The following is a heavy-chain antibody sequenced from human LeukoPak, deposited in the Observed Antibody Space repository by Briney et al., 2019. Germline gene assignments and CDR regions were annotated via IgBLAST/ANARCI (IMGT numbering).Heavy chain of an antibody. CDR1: GGSISSGDYY. CDR2: IYYSGST. CDR3: AGGGGHEMATIRYYFDY. J-gene: IGHJ4*02. V-gene: IGHV4-61*08. Sequence: SETLSLTCTVSGGSISSGDYYWSWIRQPPGTGLEWIGYIYYSGSTNYNPSLKSRVTISVDTSKNQFSLKLSSVTAADTAVYYCAGGGGHEMATIRYYFDYWGQGTLVTVSS. D-gene: IGHD5-12*01.